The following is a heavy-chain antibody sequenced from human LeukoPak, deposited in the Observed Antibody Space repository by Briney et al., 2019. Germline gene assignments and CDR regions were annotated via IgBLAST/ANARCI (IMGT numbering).Heavy chain of an antibody. V-gene: IGHV1-2*02. CDR2: INPNSGGT. CDR3: ARYCSGGSCYHAFDI. CDR1: GYTFTGYY. J-gene: IGHJ3*02. D-gene: IGHD2-15*01. Sequence: ASVKVSCKASGYTFTGYYMHWVRQAPGQGLEWMGWINPNSGGTNYAQKFQGRVTMTRDTSISTAYMELSRLRSDDTAVYYCARYCSGGSCYHAFDIWGQGTMVTVSS.